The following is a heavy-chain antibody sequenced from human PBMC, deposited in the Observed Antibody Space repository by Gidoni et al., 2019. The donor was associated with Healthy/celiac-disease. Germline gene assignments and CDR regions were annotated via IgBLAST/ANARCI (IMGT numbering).Heavy chain of an antibody. J-gene: IGHJ6*02. CDR3: AKDIGQQYYDFPAISSGCMDV. CDR1: GFTFDDYA. V-gene: IGHV3-9*01. CDR2: ISWNSGSI. D-gene: IGHD3-3*01. Sequence: AASGFTFDDYAMHWVRQAPGKGLEWVSGISWNSGSIGYADSVKGRFTISRDNAKNSLYLQMNSLRAEDTALYYCAKDIGQQYYDFPAISSGCMDVWGQGTTVTVSS.